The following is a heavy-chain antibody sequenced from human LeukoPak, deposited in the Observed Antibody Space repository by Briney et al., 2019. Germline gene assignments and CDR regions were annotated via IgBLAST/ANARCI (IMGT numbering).Heavy chain of an antibody. V-gene: IGHV4-39*01. D-gene: IGHD3-22*01. CDR2: IYHHGTT. CDR1: GDSMSSSNYY. CDR3: IAIVPDHAFDI. J-gene: IGHJ3*02. Sequence: PSGTLSLTCSVSGDSMSSSNYYWGWIRQSPGKGLEWIGSIYHHGTTYYNPSLKGRVTISVNTPKNQFSLKLSSVTAADTAVYFCIAIVPDHAFDIWGQGTMVTVSS.